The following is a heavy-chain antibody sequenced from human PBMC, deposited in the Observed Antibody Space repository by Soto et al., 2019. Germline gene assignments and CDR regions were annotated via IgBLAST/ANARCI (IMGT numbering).Heavy chain of an antibody. CDR2: ISYTGSA. Sequence: LCSTCTVCGGSINYSYWTWIRQPPGKGLEWIGYISYTGSANYNASLKSRLTISVDTSKNQFSLKLSSVTAADTALYYCARVNYGDYYYGMDVWGQGTTFIVSS. CDR3: ARVNYGDYYYGMDV. J-gene: IGHJ6*02. CDR1: GGSINYSY. D-gene: IGHD4-17*01. V-gene: IGHV4-59*01.